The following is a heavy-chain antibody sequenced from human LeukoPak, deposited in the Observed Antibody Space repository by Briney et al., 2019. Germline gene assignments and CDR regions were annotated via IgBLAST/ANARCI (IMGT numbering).Heavy chain of an antibody. J-gene: IGHJ5*02. CDR2: ISAYNGNT. V-gene: IGHV1-18*01. Sequence: ASVTVSCKASGYTFTSYGISWLRQAPGQGLGWMGWISAYNGNTNYAQKLQGRVTITTDTSTSTAYMDVRSLVPDVTAVYYRAKDCGNWFDPWGQGTLVTVSS. CDR1: GYTFTSYG. CDR3: AKDCGNWFDP. D-gene: IGHD2-21*01.